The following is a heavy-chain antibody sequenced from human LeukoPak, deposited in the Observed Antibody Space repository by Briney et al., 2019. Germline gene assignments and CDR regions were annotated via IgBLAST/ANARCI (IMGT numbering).Heavy chain of an antibody. CDR3: ATVDSSGWYGYYYYYMDV. CDR2: FDPEDGET. Sequence: ASVKVSCKVSGYTLTELSMHWVRQAPGKGLEWMGGFDPEDGETIYAQKFQGRVTMTEDTSTDTAYMELSSPRSEDTAVYYCATVDSSGWYGYYYYYMDVWGKGTTVTVSS. V-gene: IGHV1-24*01. D-gene: IGHD6-19*01. CDR1: GYTLTELS. J-gene: IGHJ6*03.